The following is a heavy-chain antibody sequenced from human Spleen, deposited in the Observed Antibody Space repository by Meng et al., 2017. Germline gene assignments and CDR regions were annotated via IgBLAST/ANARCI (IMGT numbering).Heavy chain of an antibody. V-gene: IGHV4-39*01. CDR2: IYYSGST. Sequence: QLQLQESGPGLLKPSETMSLTCTVSGGPVSSSSYYWGWIRQPPGKGLEWIGNIYYSGSTYYNPSLKSRVSISVDTSKNQFSLKLSSVTAADTAVYYCARGRPYFDYWGQGTLVTVSS. CDR3: ARGRPYFDY. J-gene: IGHJ4*02. CDR1: GGPVSSSSYY.